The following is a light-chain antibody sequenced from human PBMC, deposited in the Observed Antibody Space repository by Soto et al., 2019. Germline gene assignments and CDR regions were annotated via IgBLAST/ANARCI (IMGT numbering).Light chain of an antibody. J-gene: IGKJ1*01. V-gene: IGKV1-39*01. Sequence: DIQMTQSPSSLSASVGDRVTITCRASQSISSYLNWYQQKPGKAPKLLIYAASSLQCGVPSRFSGSGSGTDFTLTISSLQPEDFATYYCQQSYSTPTTFGQGTKVEIK. CDR1: QSISSY. CDR2: AAS. CDR3: QQSYSTPTT.